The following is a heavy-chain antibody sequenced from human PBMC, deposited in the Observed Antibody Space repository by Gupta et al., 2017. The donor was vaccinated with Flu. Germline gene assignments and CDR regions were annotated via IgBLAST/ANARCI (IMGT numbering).Heavy chain of an antibody. CDR3: AKDIFGDSTSMNWLDP. CDR1: GFSFRSYG. CDR2: IWYDGNNQ. D-gene: IGHD3-3*01. J-gene: IGHJ5*02. V-gene: IGHV3-33*06. Sequence: QVQLVESGGGVVQPGRSLRLSCAASGFSFRSYGMHWVRQAPGKGLEWVAVIWYDGNNQYYADAVKGRFTISRDNSKNTLFLQMNSLRVDDTAVYYCAKDIFGDSTSMNWLDPWGQGTLVTVSS.